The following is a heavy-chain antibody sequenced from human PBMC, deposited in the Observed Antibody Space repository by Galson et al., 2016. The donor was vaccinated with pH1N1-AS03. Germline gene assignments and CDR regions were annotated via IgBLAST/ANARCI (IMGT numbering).Heavy chain of an antibody. D-gene: IGHD2-21*02. Sequence: PALVKPTQTLTLTCTFSGFSLTTDKMCVTWIRQPPGKALEWLARIDWDDDEYYSRSLRTRLTIPKDTSKNQVVLTMTHMDPADTGTYFCARSPGDYFYSLWMDVWGQGTTVTVS. CDR1: GFSLTTDKMC. CDR2: IDWDDDE. J-gene: IGHJ6*02. CDR3: ARSPGDYFYSLWMDV. V-gene: IGHV2-70*11.